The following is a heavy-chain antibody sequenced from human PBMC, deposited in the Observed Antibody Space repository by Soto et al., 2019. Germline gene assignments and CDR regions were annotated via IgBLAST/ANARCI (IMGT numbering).Heavy chain of an antibody. CDR3: AKNPLRYSSGWYLFDY. J-gene: IGHJ4*02. Sequence: GGSLRLSCAASGFTFSSYSMNWVRQAPGKGLEWVSSISSSSSYIYYADSVKGRFTISRDNSKNTLYLQMNSLRAEDTAVYYCAKNPLRYSSGWYLFDYWGQGTLVTVSS. V-gene: IGHV3-21*01. CDR2: ISSSSSYI. D-gene: IGHD6-19*01. CDR1: GFTFSSYS.